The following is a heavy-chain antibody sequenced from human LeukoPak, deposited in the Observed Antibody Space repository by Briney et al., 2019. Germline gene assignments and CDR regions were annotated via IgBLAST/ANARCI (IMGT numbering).Heavy chain of an antibody. D-gene: IGHD6-13*01. J-gene: IGHJ4*02. V-gene: IGHV4-4*07. CDR3: ARGIAAAAKQGGFDF. CDR1: VDSISSYY. CDR2: IYTTGST. Sequence: SETLSLTCSVSVDSISSYYWSWIRQPAGRGLEWIGRIYTTGSTNYNPSLKSRVTMSAETSKNQFSLKLSSVTAADTAVYYCARGIAAAAKQGGFDFWGQGTLVTVSS.